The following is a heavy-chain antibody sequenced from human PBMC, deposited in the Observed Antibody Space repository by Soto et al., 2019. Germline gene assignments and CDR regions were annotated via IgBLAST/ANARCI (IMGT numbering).Heavy chain of an antibody. V-gene: IGHV1-2*02. CDR1: GYTFTGYY. Sequence: GASVKVSCKASGYTFTGYYMHWVRQAPGQGLEWMGWINPNSGGTNYAQKFQGRVTMTGDTSISTAYMELSRLRSDDTAVYYCARDRKVRGVRPFYGMDVWGQGTTVTVSS. D-gene: IGHD3-10*01. CDR3: ARDRKVRGVRPFYGMDV. J-gene: IGHJ6*02. CDR2: INPNSGGT.